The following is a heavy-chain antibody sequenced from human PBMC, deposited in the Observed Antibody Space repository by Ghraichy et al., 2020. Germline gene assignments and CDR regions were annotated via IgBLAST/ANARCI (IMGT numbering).Heavy chain of an antibody. CDR1: GFTFSDYS. V-gene: IGHV3-48*02. D-gene: IGHD4-23*01. CDR2: ISGGSSTV. Sequence: GGSLRLSCAASGFTFSDYSMNWVRQAPGKGLEWVSYISGGSSTVYYAGSMRGRFTISRDNAKNSLYLQMNSLGDEDTAVYYCARELIDYCGNPCDYWGQGTLVTVSS. CDR3: ARELIDYCGNPCDY. J-gene: IGHJ4*02.